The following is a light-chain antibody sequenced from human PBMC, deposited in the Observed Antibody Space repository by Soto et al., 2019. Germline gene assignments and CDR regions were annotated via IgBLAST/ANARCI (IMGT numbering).Light chain of an antibody. Sequence: QSALTQPASVSGSPGQSITTSCTGTSSDVGSYNLVSWYQQHPGKAPKLMIYEVSKRPSGVSNRFSGSKSGNTASLTISGLLAEDEADYYCCSYARSSTYVFGTGTKVTVL. CDR3: CSYARSSTYV. CDR2: EVS. CDR1: SSDVGSYNL. J-gene: IGLJ1*01. V-gene: IGLV2-23*02.